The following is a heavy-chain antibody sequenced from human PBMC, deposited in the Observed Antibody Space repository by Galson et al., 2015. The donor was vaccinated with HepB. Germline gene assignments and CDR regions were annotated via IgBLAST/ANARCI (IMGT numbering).Heavy chain of an antibody. CDR3: AKTGIKTTIIDDY. J-gene: IGHJ4*02. CDR2: FGGGGVNT. V-gene: IGHV3-23*01. Sequence: SLRLSCAASGFTFSDYAMTWVRQAPGKGLEWVSTFGGGGVNTYYADSVKGRFTISRDNSKNTLYLQMNSLRAEDTAVYYCAKTGIKTTIIDDYWGQGTLVTVSS. D-gene: IGHD3-9*01. CDR1: GFTFSDYA.